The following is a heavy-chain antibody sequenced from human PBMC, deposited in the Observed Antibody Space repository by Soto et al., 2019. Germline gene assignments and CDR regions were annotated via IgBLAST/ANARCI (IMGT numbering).Heavy chain of an antibody. CDR3: ARDLGSSGWYLGY. CDR1: GYTFPTYG. D-gene: IGHD6-19*01. Sequence: QVQLVQSGVEVKKPGASVKVSCKASGYTFPTYGINWVRQAPGQGLEWVGWINVYSGNTNYAQKLQGRVKMTTDTSTNTSYMELRSLRSDDTAVYYCARDLGSSGWYLGYWGQGTLVTVSS. CDR2: INVYSGNT. V-gene: IGHV1-18*01. J-gene: IGHJ4*02.